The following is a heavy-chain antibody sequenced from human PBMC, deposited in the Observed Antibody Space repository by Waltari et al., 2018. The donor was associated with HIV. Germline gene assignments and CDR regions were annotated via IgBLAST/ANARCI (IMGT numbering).Heavy chain of an antibody. V-gene: IGHV3-48*01. CDR3: ARDRNSRGAFEI. CDR1: GFSDRTYS. D-gene: IGHD5-18*01. J-gene: IGHJ3*02. Sequence: EVQRVDSGGGLVTPGGSMRVFLAACGFSDRTYSMSGVREAPGKGLEWVSYISTSSRTIYYADSVKGRFTISRDNAKNSLYLQMNSLRAEDTAVYYCARDRNSRGAFEIWGQGTMVTVSS. CDR2: ISTSSRTI.